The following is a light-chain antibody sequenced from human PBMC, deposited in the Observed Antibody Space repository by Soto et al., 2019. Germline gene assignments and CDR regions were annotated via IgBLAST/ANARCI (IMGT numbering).Light chain of an antibody. CDR2: EVS. CDR3: SSYTSSSTRYF. V-gene: IGLV2-14*01. Sequence: QSALTQPASVSGSRGQSITISCTGTSSDVGGYNYVSWYQQHPGKAPKLMIYEVSNRPSGVSNRFSGSKSGNTASLTISGLLAEDEVDYYCSSYTSSSTRYFFGTGTKLTVL. CDR1: SSDVGGYNY. J-gene: IGLJ1*01.